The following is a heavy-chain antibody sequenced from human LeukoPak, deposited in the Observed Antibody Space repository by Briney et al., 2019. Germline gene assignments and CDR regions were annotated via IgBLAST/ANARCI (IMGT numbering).Heavy chain of an antibody. CDR2: IYYSGST. J-gene: IGHJ4*02. CDR1: GGSISSYY. D-gene: IGHD3-22*01. CDR3: ARRKYDSSGYYSDY. V-gene: IGHV4-59*08. Sequence: SETLSLTCTVSGGSISSYYWSWIRQPPGKGLEWIGYIYYSGSTNYNPSLKSRVTISVDTSKNQFSLKLSSVTAADTAVYYCARRKYDSSGYYSDYWGQGTLVTVSS.